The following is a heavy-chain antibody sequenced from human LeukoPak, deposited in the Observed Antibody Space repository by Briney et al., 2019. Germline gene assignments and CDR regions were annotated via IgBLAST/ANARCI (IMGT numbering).Heavy chain of an antibody. CDR2: IYYSGST. V-gene: IGHV4-31*03. CDR3: ARFRQYYYDSSGYYFDY. CDR1: GGSISSGGYY. Sequence: SETLSLTCTVSGGSISSGGYYWSWIRQHPGKGLEWIGYIYYSGSTYHIPSLKSRLTISLDTSKNQFSLKLSSVTVADTAVYYCARFRQYYYDSSGYYFDYWGQGTPVTVSS. J-gene: IGHJ4*02. D-gene: IGHD3-22*01.